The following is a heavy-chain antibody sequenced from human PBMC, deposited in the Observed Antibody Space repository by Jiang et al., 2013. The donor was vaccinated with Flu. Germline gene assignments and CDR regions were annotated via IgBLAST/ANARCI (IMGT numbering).Heavy chain of an antibody. D-gene: IGHD4-17*01. J-gene: IGHJ6*02. CDR3: ARCRGVTTDWGGYYYYGMDV. CDR2: IYYSGST. Sequence: WIGYIYYSGSTNYSPSLKSRVTISVDTSKNQFSLKLSSVTAADTAVYYCARCRGVTTDWGGYYYYGMDVWGQGTTVTVSS. V-gene: IGHV4-59*01.